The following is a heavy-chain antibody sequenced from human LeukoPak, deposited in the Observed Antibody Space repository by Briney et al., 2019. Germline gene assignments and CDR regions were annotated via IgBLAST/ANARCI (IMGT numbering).Heavy chain of an antibody. D-gene: IGHD3-3*01. CDR3: ADPFGDAFDM. CDR1: GFTFSNYW. CDR2: INHDGSST. Sequence: PGGSLRLSCAASGFTFSNYWMHWVRHAPGKGLVWVSHINHDGSSTTYADSVKGRFTISRDNAKNTLYLQMNSLRAEDTAVYYCADPFGDAFDMWGQGTMATVSS. J-gene: IGHJ3*02. V-gene: IGHV3-74*01.